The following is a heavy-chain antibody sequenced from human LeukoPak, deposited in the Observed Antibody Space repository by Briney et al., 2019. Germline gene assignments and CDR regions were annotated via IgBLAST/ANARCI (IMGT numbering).Heavy chain of an antibody. Sequence: GASVKVSCKASGYTFTGYYMHWVRQAPGQGLEWMGWINPNSGGTNYAQKFQGRVTMTRDTSISTAYMELSRLRSDDTAVYYCARVPTYYDFWSGYYREGMDVWGRGTTVTVSS. J-gene: IGHJ6*02. CDR2: INPNSGGT. CDR1: GYTFTGYY. CDR3: ARVPTYYDFWSGYYREGMDV. V-gene: IGHV1-2*02. D-gene: IGHD3-3*01.